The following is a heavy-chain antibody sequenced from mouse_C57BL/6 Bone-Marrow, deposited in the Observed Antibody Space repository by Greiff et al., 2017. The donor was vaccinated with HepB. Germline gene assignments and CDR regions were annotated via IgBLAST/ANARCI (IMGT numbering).Heavy chain of an antibody. CDR1: GFTFSDYG. J-gene: IGHJ2*01. D-gene: IGHD1-1*01. V-gene: IGHV5-17*01. CDR3: ASGDYYGSSDY. CDR2: ISSGSSTI. Sequence: EVHLVESGGGLVKPGGSLKLSCAASGFTFSDYGMHWVRQAPEKGLEWVAYISSGSSTIYYADTVKGRFTISRDNAKNTLFLQMTSLRSEDTAMYYCASGDYYGSSDYWGQGTTLTVSS.